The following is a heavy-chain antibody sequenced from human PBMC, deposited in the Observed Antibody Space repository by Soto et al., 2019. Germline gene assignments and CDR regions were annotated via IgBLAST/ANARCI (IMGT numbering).Heavy chain of an antibody. CDR3: ARDHYDFWSGYKLPDYYYGMDV. Sequence: GGSLRLSCAASGFTFSDYYMSWIRQAPGKGLEWVSYISSSSSYTNYADSVKGRFTISRDNAKNSLYLQMNSLRAEDTAVYYCARDHYDFWSGYKLPDYYYGMDVWGQGTTVTVSS. V-gene: IGHV3-11*06. J-gene: IGHJ6*02. D-gene: IGHD3-3*01. CDR2: ISSSSSYT. CDR1: GFTFSDYY.